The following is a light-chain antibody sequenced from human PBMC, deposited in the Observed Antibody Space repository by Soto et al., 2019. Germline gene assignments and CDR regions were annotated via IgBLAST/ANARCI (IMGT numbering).Light chain of an antibody. CDR1: QSISTY. CDR2: VAS. J-gene: IGKJ2*01. CDR3: QQSNSAPYT. Sequence: DIQLTQSPSSLSASVGDRVTITCRSSQSISTYLNWYQQKPGKAPKRLIYVASSLESGVPSRFSGSGSGTDLTLTISSLQPEDFATYYCQQSNSAPYTFGQGTKVEIQ. V-gene: IGKV1-39*01.